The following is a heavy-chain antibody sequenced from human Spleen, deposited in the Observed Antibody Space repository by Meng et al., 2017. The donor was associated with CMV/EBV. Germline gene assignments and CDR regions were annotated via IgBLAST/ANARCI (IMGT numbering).Heavy chain of an antibody. CDR3: ASRGYLGNFDY. CDR2: INHSGST. J-gene: IGHJ4*02. D-gene: IGHD5-12*01. V-gene: IGHV4-34*01. CDR1: GGSFSGYY. Sequence: QVHLRPWGAGRLKPSETLSLPCAVYGGSFSGYYWSWIRQPPGKGLEWIGEINHSGSTNYNPSLKSRVTISVDTSKNQFSLKLSSVTAADTAVYYCASRGYLGNFDYWGQGTLVTVSS.